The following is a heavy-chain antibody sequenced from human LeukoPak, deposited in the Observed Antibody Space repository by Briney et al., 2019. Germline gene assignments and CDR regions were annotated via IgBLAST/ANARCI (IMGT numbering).Heavy chain of an antibody. Sequence: RGASVKVSCKASGYTFTGYAVNWVRQAPGQGLEWMGWINTNDGNPTYAQDFTGRFVFSLDTSVNTVYLQINSLKAEDTAVYYCARDWAVTNPYYTGSESYGGYFDLWGRGTLVTVSS. J-gene: IGHJ2*01. D-gene: IGHD3-10*01. V-gene: IGHV7-4-1*02. CDR1: GYTFTGYA. CDR2: INTNDGNP. CDR3: ARDWAVTNPYYTGSESYGGYFDL.